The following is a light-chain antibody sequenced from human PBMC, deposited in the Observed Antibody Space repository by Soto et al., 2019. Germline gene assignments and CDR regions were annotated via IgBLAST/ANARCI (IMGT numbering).Light chain of an antibody. CDR3: QHYGSTPFT. V-gene: IGKV3-20*01. CDR2: AAS. Sequence: EIVLTQSPGTLSLSPGERATLSCRASQSVSSNYLAWYQQKPGQAPRLLIYAASSRATGIPDRFSGSGSGTDFTLTISRLEPEDFAVYSCQHYGSTPFTFGPGTNVDIK. CDR1: QSVSSNY. J-gene: IGKJ3*01.